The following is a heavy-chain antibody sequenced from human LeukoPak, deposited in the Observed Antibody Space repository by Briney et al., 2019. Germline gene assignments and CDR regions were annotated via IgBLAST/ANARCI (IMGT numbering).Heavy chain of an antibody. CDR2: IKQDGSEK. CDR1: GFTFSSYW. J-gene: IGHJ5*02. Sequence: AESLRLSCAASGFTFSSYWMSWARQPPGKGLEWVANIKQDGSEKYYVDSVNGRFIISRDNAKNSLYLQMNSLRVEDTAVYYCARDRGSNYPDHWGQGNLVTVSS. V-gene: IGHV3-7*01. D-gene: IGHD3-16*01. CDR3: ARDRGSNYPDH.